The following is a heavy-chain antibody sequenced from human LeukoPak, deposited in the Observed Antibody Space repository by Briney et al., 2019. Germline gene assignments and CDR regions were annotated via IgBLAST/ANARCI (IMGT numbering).Heavy chain of an antibody. J-gene: IGHJ1*01. CDR2: TSSSDAGT. V-gene: IGHV3-23*01. CDR1: GFTFSDYY. Sequence: GGSLRLSCATSGFTFSDYYMSWIRQAPGKGLEWVAATSSSDAGTYHADSVRGRFTISRDNFKNTLSLQVNSLRAEDTAMYYCAKDDDWGRYKHWGQGTLVTVSS. CDR3: AKDDDWGRYKH. D-gene: IGHD3-16*01.